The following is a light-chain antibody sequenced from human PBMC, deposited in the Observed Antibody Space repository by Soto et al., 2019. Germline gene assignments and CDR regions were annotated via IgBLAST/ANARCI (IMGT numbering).Light chain of an antibody. Sequence: DIQMTQSPSTLSASAGDRVTITCRASQSISTWLAWYQQKPGKAPKPLIYGASSLASGVPSRFSGSGSGTEFTLTISSLQPDDFATYYCQQHNGYSERMFGQGTKVDIK. J-gene: IGKJ1*01. CDR1: QSISTW. V-gene: IGKV1-5*01. CDR2: GAS. CDR3: QQHNGYSERM.